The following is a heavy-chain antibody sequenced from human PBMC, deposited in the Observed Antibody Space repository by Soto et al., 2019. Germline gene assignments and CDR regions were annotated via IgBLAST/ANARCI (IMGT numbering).Heavy chain of an antibody. CDR2: INGSGGST. V-gene: IGHV3-23*01. CDR3: AKQEPRSRGYDHLHYFDY. Sequence: EVQLLESGGGLVQPGGSLRLSCAASGFTFSSYAMSWVRPAPGKGLEWVSDINGSGGSTYYSDSVKCRFTISRDNSKQTLELPMNSPRAEYTAVAYCAKQEPRSRGYDHLHYFDYWGQGTLVTVSS. CDR1: GFTFSSYA. J-gene: IGHJ4*02. D-gene: IGHD5-12*01.